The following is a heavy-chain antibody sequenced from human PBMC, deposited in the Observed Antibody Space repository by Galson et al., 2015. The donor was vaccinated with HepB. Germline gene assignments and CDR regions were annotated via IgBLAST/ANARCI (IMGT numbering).Heavy chain of an antibody. CDR3: ANTNYIQSRITMVRGVQVYFDY. Sequence: LVKPTQTLTLTCTFSGFSLSTSGVGVGWIRQPPGKALEWLALIYWNDDKRYSPSLKSRLTITKDTSKNQVVLTMTNMDPVDTATYYCANTNYIQSRITMVRGVQVYFDYWGQGTLVTVSS. CDR2: IYWNDDK. D-gene: IGHD3-10*01. J-gene: IGHJ4*02. CDR1: GFSLSTSGVG. V-gene: IGHV2-5*01.